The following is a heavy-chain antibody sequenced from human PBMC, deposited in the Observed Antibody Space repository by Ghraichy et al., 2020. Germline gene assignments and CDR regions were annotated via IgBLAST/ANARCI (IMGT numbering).Heavy chain of an antibody. CDR2: IYSGGST. CDR1: GFTVSSNY. CDR3: ARGRHKGYSSDWYFDL. V-gene: IGHV3-53*01. J-gene: IGHJ2*01. Sequence: GGSLRLSCAASGFTVSSNYMSWVRQAPGKGLEWVSVIYSGGSTYYADSVKGRFTISRDNSKNTLYLQMNSLRAEDTAVYYCARGRHKGYSSDWYFDLWGRGTLVTVSS. D-gene: IGHD6-19*01.